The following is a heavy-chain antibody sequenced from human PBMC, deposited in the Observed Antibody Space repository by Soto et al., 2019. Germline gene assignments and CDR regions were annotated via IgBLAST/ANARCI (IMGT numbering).Heavy chain of an antibody. J-gene: IGHJ4*02. CDR1: GYTFTSYA. CDR3: AAQYCSGGSCYSADY. V-gene: IGHV1-3*01. Sequence: ASVEISCTACGYTFTSYARHLVRQAPGQRLEWMGWINAGNGNTKYSQKFQGRVTITRDTSASTAYMELSSLRSEDTAVYYCAAQYCSGGSCYSADYWGQGTLVTVSS. D-gene: IGHD2-15*01. CDR2: INAGNGNT.